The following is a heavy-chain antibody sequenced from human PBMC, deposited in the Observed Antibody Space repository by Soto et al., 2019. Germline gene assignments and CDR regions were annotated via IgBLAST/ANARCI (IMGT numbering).Heavy chain of an antibody. V-gene: IGHV3-23*01. Sequence: EVQLLESGGGLVQPGGSLRLSCAASGFTFSSYAMSWVRQAPGKGLEWVSAISGSGGSTYYADSVKGRFTISRDNSTSTLYRQMNSLRAEDTAVYYCATGESMVRGVITHYFDYWGQGTLVTVSS. CDR3: ATGESMVRGVITHYFDY. J-gene: IGHJ4*02. CDR2: ISGSGGST. D-gene: IGHD3-10*01. CDR1: GFTFSSYA.